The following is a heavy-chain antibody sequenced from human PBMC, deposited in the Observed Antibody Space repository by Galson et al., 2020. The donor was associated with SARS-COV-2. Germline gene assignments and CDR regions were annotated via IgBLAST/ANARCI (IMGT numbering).Heavy chain of an antibody. CDR3: ARDFGDYAYY. J-gene: IGHJ4*02. Sequence: ASVKVSCTASAGTFSSYGISWMRQAPGQGLDWMGRVIPMFGTANYAQKFQGRVTIIADKSTTTAYMELSSLSSEDTALYYWARDFGDYAYYWGQGTLVTVSS. CDR1: AGTFSSYG. D-gene: IGHD4-17*01. CDR2: VIPMFGTA. V-gene: IGHV1-69*06.